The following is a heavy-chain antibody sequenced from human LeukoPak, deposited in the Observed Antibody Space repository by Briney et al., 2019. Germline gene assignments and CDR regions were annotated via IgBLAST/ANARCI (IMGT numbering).Heavy chain of an antibody. CDR2: INSDGSTT. CDR1: GLSLNGYA. CDR3: ARDDYGGRGEFDY. J-gene: IGHJ4*02. D-gene: IGHD4-23*01. V-gene: IGHV3-74*01. Sequence: GGSLRLSCTASGLSLNGYAISWVRQAPGKGLVWVSRINSDGSTTSYADSVKGRFTISRDNAKNTLYLQMNSLRAEDTAVYYCARDDYGGRGEFDYWGQGTLVTVSS.